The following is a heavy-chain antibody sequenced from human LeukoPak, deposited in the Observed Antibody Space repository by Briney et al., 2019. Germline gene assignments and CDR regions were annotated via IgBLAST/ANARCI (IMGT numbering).Heavy chain of an antibody. J-gene: IGHJ4*02. CDR2: ISGSGGGT. Sequence: PGGSLRLSCAASGFTFSSHAMSWVRQAPGKGLEWVSAISGSGGGTYYADSVKGRFAISRDNSKNTLYLQMNSLRAEDTAVYYCANFLITWCFDYWGQGTLVTVSS. CDR1: GFTFSSHA. CDR3: ANFLITWCFDY. V-gene: IGHV3-23*01. D-gene: IGHD3-16*01.